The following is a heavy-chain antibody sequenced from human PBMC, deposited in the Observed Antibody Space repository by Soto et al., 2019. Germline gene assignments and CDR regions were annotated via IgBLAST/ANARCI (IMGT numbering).Heavy chain of an antibody. D-gene: IGHD2-15*01. CDR3: ARDVEFFCSGGSCYLRPFYYYYYGMDV. J-gene: IGHJ6*02. CDR2: ISSSSSYI. V-gene: IGHV3-21*01. CDR1: GFTFSSYS. Sequence: EVQLVESGGGLVKPGGSLRLSCAASGFTFSSYSMNWVRQAPGKGLEWVSSISSSSSYIYYADSVKGRFTISRDNAKNSLYLQMNSLRAEDTAVYYCARDVEFFCSGGSCYLRPFYYYYYGMDVWGQGTTVTVSS.